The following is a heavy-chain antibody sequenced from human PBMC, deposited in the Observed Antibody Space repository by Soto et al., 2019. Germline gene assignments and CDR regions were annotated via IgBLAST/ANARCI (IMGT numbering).Heavy chain of an antibody. Sequence: KPSETLSLTCTVSGGSITSSSYYWGWIRQSPGKGLEWIGDIDYRGNTYYNPSLKSRVTIPADTSKNQFSLKLTHVTAAETAVYYCARRRWLTTSWFDPWGQGTLVTVSS. D-gene: IGHD4-17*01. CDR3: ARRRWLTTSWFDP. CDR1: GGSITSSSYY. V-gene: IGHV4-39*01. CDR2: IDYRGNT. J-gene: IGHJ5*02.